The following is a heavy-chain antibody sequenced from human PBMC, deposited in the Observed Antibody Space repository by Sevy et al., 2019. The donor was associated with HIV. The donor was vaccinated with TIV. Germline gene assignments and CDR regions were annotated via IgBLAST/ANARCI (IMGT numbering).Heavy chain of an antibody. J-gene: IGHJ4*02. Sequence: GGSLRLPCAASGFNIRVYWMLWVRQAPGKGLEWVANINEDGSTKYYLESVKGRFTISRDNAENSVFLQMNSLRVEDTAVYYCVRALFKADSLWGQGTLVTVSS. V-gene: IGHV3-7*01. CDR2: INEDGSTK. CDR3: VRALFKADSL. CDR1: GFNIRVYW. D-gene: IGHD2-21*01.